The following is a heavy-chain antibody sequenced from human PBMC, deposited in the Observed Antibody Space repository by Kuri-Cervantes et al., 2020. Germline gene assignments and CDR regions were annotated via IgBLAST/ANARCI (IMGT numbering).Heavy chain of an antibody. J-gene: IGHJ3*01. CDR1: GFTFSSYA. CDR3: AKGSYGDYVGGAFDV. CDR2: ISGSGGAK. D-gene: IGHD4-17*01. V-gene: IGHV3-23*01. Sequence: GESLKISCAASGFTFSSYAMSWVRQAPGKGLEWVSLISGSGGAKFYAASVKGLFTISRDDSKNTVYLHMSSMRAEETAIYYCAKGSYGDYVGGAFDVWGQGTMVTVSS.